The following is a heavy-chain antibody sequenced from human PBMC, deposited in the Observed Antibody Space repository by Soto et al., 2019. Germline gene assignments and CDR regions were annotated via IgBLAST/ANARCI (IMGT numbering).Heavy chain of an antibody. CDR3: ARARPADIPHPGYYYGMDV. D-gene: IGHD2-2*02. CDR2: INHSGST. J-gene: IGHJ6*02. CDR1: GGCFSGYY. V-gene: IGHV4-34*01. Sequence: XGTLSLTCAVYGGCFSGYYWSWIRQPPGKGLEWIGEINHSGSTNYNPSLKSRVTISVDTSKNQFSLKLSSVTAADTAVYYCARARPADIPHPGYYYGMDVWGQGTTVTVSS.